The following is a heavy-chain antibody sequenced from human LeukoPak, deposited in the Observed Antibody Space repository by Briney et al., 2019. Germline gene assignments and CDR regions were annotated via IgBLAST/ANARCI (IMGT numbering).Heavy chain of an antibody. D-gene: IGHD3-16*01. CDR2: IYNSGST. Sequence: PSETLSLTCIVSRDSIRSYYWSWVRQPPEKGLEWIGNIYNSGSTKYNPSLKTRVTISLDTSNNQFSLKRNSVTAADTAVYYCARHRRGEPIDSWGQGTLVTVSS. V-gene: IGHV4-59*08. J-gene: IGHJ4*02. CDR1: RDSIRSYY. CDR3: ARHRRGEPIDS.